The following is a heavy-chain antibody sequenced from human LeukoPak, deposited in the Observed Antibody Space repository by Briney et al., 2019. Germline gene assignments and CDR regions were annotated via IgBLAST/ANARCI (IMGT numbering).Heavy chain of an antibody. Sequence: PGRSLRLSCAASGFTFSSYGMHWVRQAPGKGLEWVAVIWYDGSNKYYADSVKGRFTISRDNSKNTLYLQMNSLRDEDTAVYYCARGFIAVAGHDYYYYGMDVWGQGTTVTVSS. CDR1: GFTFSSYG. V-gene: IGHV3-33*08. CDR3: ARGFIAVAGHDYYYYGMDV. D-gene: IGHD6-19*01. CDR2: IWYDGSNK. J-gene: IGHJ6*02.